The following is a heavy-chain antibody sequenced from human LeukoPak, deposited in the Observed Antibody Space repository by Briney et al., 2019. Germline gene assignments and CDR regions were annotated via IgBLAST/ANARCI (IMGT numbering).Heavy chain of an antibody. V-gene: IGHV3-21*01. Sequence: PGGSLRLSCAASGFTFCSYSMNWVRQAPGKGLEWVSSISSSSSYIYYADSVKGRFTISRDNAKNSLYLQMNSLRAEDTAVYYCARDRGIAASDAFDIWGQGTMVTVSS. J-gene: IGHJ3*02. CDR1: GFTFCSYS. D-gene: IGHD6-13*01. CDR2: ISSSSSYI. CDR3: ARDRGIAASDAFDI.